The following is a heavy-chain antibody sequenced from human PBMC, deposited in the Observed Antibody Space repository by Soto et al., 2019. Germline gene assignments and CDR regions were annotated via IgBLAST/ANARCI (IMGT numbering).Heavy chain of an antibody. J-gene: IGHJ4*02. CDR1: GGSVSGGSYY. Sequence: ASETLSLTCTVSGGSVSGGSYYWSWIRQPPGKGLEWIGYIYYSGSTNYNPSLKSRVTISVDTSKNQFSLKLSSVTAADTAVYYCAREYSSSSSFDYWGQGTLVTVS. CDR3: AREYSSSSSFDY. V-gene: IGHV4-61*01. D-gene: IGHD6-6*01. CDR2: IYYSGST.